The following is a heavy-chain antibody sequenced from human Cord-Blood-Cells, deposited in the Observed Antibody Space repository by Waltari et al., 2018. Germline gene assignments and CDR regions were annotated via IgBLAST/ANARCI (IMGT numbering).Heavy chain of an antibody. V-gene: IGHV4-39*01. J-gene: IGHJ4*02. Sequence: QLQLQESGPGLVKPSETLSLTCTVSGGSISSSSYYWGWIRQPPGKGLEWIGSIYYSGNTYYNPSLKSRVTISVDTSKNQFSLKLSSVTAADTAVYYCARRLATIFGVVIGFDYWGQGTLVTVSS. CDR2: IYYSGNT. CDR1: GGSISSSSYY. CDR3: ARRLATIFGVVIGFDY. D-gene: IGHD3-3*01.